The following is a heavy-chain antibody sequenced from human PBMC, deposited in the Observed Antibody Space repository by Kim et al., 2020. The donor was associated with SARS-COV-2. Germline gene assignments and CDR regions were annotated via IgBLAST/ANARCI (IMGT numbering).Heavy chain of an antibody. Sequence: SETLSLTCTVSGGSISSYYWSWIRQPPGKGLEWIGYIYYSGSTNYNPSPKSRVTISVDTSKNQFSLKLSSVTAADTAGYYCARSVYPGTNWFDPWGQGTLVTVSS. J-gene: IGHJ5*02. CDR3: ARSVYPGTNWFDP. CDR1: GGSISSYY. D-gene: IGHD3-16*02. CDR2: IYYSGST. V-gene: IGHV4-59*01.